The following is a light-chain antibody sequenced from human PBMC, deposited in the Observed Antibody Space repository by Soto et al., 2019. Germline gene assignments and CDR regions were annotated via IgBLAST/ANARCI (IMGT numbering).Light chain of an antibody. CDR1: QSVSSN. CDR2: GAS. V-gene: IGKV3-15*01. CDR3: QQYHNWPPHT. J-gene: IGKJ2*01. Sequence: ETVMTQSPATLSVSPGERATRSCRASQSVSSNLAWYQQKPGQAPRLLIYGASTKATGIPARFSGSGSGTEFTLTISSLQSEDFAVYYCQQYHNWPPHTFGQGTKVHIK.